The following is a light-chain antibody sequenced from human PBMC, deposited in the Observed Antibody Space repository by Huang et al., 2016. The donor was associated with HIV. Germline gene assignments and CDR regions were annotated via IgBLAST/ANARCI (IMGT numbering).Light chain of an antibody. CDR3: QQYYNTPLT. J-gene: IGKJ2*01. V-gene: IGKV4-1*01. CDR1: QSLLYSSNNKNY. Sequence: DIVMTQSPDPLAVSLGERATINCKSSQSLLYSSNNKNYLAWYQQKPGKPPKLLIYWASNRDSGVPDRFTGSGSGTVFTLTISSLQAEDVAIYYCQQYYNTPLTFGQGTKLVIK. CDR2: WAS.